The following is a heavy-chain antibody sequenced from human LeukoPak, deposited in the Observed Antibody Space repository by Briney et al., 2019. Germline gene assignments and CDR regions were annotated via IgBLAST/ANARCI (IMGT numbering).Heavy chain of an antibody. D-gene: IGHD3-22*01. CDR1: GFTFISYA. CDR2: ISGSGGST. J-gene: IGHJ1*01. CDR3: AKDAAGVTIIVVVTLEYFQH. Sequence: GGSLRLSCAASGFTFISYAMSWVRQAPGKGLEWVSAISGSGGSTYYADSVKGRFTISRDNSKNTLYLQMNSLRADDSAVYYCAKDAAGVTIIVVVTLEYFQHWGQGTLVSVSS. V-gene: IGHV3-23*01.